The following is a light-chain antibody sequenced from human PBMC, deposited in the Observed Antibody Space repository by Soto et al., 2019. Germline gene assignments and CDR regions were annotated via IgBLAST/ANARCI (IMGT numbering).Light chain of an antibody. CDR2: DAS. CDR3: QQRSNWPRIT. CDR1: QSVSSY. V-gene: IGKV3-11*01. J-gene: IGKJ5*01. Sequence: EIVLTQSPATLSLSPGERATLSCRASQSVSSYLAWYQQKPGQAPRLLIYDASNRATGIPARFSGSVSGTAFPLTISSLEPEDFAVYDCQQRSNWPRITFGKGTRLEIK.